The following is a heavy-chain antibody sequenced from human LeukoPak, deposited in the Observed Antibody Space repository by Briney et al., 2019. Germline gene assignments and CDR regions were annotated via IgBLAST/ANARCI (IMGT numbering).Heavy chain of an antibody. Sequence: GGSLRLSCAASGFTFSSYAVHWVRQAPGKGLEWVALISYDGRNKYYADSVKGRFTISRDNSKNTLYLQMNSLRAEDTAVYYCARDLGGNGSYYYGMDVWGQGTTVTVSS. CDR3: ARDLGGNGSYYYGMDV. J-gene: IGHJ6*02. CDR2: ISYDGRNK. V-gene: IGHV3-30*04. CDR1: GFTFSSYA. D-gene: IGHD4-23*01.